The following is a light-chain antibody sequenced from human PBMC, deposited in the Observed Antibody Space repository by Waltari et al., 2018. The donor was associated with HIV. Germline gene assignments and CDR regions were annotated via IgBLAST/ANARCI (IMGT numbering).Light chain of an antibody. V-gene: IGLV2-14*03. J-gene: IGLJ3*02. CDR1: NSDVGGYKF. CDR2: DVT. Sequence: QSALTQPASVSGSPGQPITISCTGTNSDVGGYKFVSWYQQHPGRAPKLIIYDVTKRPSGVSDRFSGSKSGNTASLTISGLQAEDEADYYCNSFTTSSTWVFGGGTSLTVL. CDR3: NSFTTSSTWV.